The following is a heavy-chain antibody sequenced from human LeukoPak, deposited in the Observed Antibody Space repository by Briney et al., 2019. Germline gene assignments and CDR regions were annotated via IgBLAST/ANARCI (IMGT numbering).Heavy chain of an antibody. CDR2: IIPIFGTA. D-gene: IGHD3-22*01. Sequence: SVKVSCKASGGTFSSYAISWVRQAPGQGLEWMGGIIPIFGTANYAQKFQGRVTITADESTSTAYMELSSLRSEDTVVYYCARGASVYDSSGYLDYWGQGTLVTVSS. J-gene: IGHJ4*02. CDR3: ARGASVYDSSGYLDY. V-gene: IGHV1-69*13. CDR1: GGTFSSYA.